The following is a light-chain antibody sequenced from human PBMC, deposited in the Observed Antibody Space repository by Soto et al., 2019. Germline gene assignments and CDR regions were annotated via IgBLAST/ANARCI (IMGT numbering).Light chain of an antibody. Sequence: EIVLTQSLGTLSSSPGERATLSCRASQIVTSNYLAWYQQKPGQAPRLLIFGASIRATGLPDRFSGGGSGTDFTLTISRLEPEDFAVYYCQQYGSSPGTFGQGTKVEIK. V-gene: IGKV3-20*01. CDR3: QQYGSSPGT. CDR1: QIVTSNY. CDR2: GAS. J-gene: IGKJ1*01.